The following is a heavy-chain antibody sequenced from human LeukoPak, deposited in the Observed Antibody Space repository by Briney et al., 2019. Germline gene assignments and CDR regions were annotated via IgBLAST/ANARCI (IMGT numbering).Heavy chain of an antibody. J-gene: IGHJ4*02. Sequence: GGSLRLSCAASGFTFSDYYMSWIRQAPGKGLEWVSYISSSGGSIYYADSVKGRFTISRDNAKNSLYLQMNTLRADDTAVYYCARASVVTSPFDYRGQGTLVTVSS. V-gene: IGHV3-11*01. CDR2: ISSSGGSI. D-gene: IGHD4-23*01. CDR1: GFTFSDYY. CDR3: ARASVVTSPFDY.